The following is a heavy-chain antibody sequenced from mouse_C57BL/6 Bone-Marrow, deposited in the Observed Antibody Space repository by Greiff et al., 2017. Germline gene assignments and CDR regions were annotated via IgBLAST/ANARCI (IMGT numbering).Heavy chain of an antibody. Sequence: VQGVESGPELVKPGASVKISCKASGYAFSSSWMNWVKQRPGKGLEWIGRIYPGDGDTNYNGKFKGKATLTADKSSSTAYMQLSSLTSEDSAVYFCARLPGYFDYWGQGTTLTVSS. V-gene: IGHV1-82*01. CDR2: IYPGDGDT. CDR3: ARLPGYFDY. CDR1: GYAFSSSW. J-gene: IGHJ2*01.